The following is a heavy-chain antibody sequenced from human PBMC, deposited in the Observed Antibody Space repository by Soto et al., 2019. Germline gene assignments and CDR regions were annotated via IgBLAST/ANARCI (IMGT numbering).Heavy chain of an antibody. V-gene: IGHV1-46*02. CDR1: GYNFNQYY. J-gene: IGHJ4*02. Sequence: QVQLMQSGAEVRKPGASVRLSCETSGYNFNQYYIHWVRQAPGQGLEWMGIINLRGGTTEYAHKFRGRVTVTGDTSTRTAYMELRSLRSDDTAIYFCARGPDDIDVPRWDYWGQGTLVTVSS. CDR2: INLRGGTT. D-gene: IGHD1-1*01. CDR3: ARGPDDIDVPRWDY.